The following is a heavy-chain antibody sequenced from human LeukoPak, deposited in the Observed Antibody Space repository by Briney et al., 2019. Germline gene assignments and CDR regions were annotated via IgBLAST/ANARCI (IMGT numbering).Heavy chain of an antibody. D-gene: IGHD6-19*01. Sequence: SETLSLTCTVSGGPISSGGYYWSWIRQHPGKGLEWIGYIYYSGCTYYNPSLKSRVTISVDTSKNQFSLKLSSVTAADTAVYYCARGMVAVADTNWFDPWGQGTLVTVSS. V-gene: IGHV4-31*03. J-gene: IGHJ5*02. CDR3: ARGMVAVADTNWFDP. CDR2: IYYSGCT. CDR1: GGPISSGGYY.